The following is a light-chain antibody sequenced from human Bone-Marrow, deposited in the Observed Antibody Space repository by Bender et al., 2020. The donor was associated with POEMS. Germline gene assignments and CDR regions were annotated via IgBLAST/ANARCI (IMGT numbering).Light chain of an antibody. Sequence: QSALTQHRSVSGPPGQRVTISCTGSSPNIGAGYDVHWYQQPPGTAPRLLISGSGNRPSGVPNRFSGSKSGTSASLAITGLQAEDEADYYCQSYDSSLGVVLFGGATKLSVL. CDR3: QSYDSSLGVVL. CDR2: GSG. J-gene: IGLJ3*02. CDR1: SPNIGAGYD. V-gene: IGLV1-40*01.